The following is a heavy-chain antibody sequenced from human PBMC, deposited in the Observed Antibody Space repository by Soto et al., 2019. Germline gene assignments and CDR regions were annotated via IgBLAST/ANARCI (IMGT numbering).Heavy chain of an antibody. CDR3: ARGLSDCSSTSCYLGYFDY. Sequence: SETLSLTCAVYGGSFSGYYWSWIRQPPGKGLEWIGEINHSGSTNYNPSLKSRVTISVDTSKNQFSLKLSSVTAADTAVYYCARGLSDCSSTSCYLGYFDYWGQGTLVTVSS. D-gene: IGHD2-2*01. J-gene: IGHJ4*02. CDR1: GGSFSGYY. V-gene: IGHV4-34*01. CDR2: INHSGST.